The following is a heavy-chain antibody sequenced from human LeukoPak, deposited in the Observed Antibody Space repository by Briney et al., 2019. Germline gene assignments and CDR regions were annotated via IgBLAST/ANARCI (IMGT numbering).Heavy chain of an antibody. Sequence: SETLSLTCTVSGGSISSDNYYWSWIRQHPGKGLEWIGYIYYSGNTYYNPSLESRVTISIDTSKNHFSLKLSSVTAADTAVYYCARDTGTYYFAYWGQGTLVTVSS. J-gene: IGHJ4*02. CDR3: ARDTGTYYFAY. CDR2: IYYSGNT. CDR1: GGSISSDNYY. V-gene: IGHV4-31*03. D-gene: IGHD1-7*01.